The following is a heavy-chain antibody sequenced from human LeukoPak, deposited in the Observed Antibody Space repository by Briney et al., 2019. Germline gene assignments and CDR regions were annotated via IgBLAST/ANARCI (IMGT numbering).Heavy chain of an antibody. CDR1: GGSISSYY. Sequence: SETLSLTCTVSGGSISSYYWSWIRQPAGKGLEWIGRIYTSGSTNYNPSLKSRVTISVDTSKNQFSLRLSSVTAADTAVYYCARVRRGDIVVVPAAIRGDAFEIWGQGTMVTVSS. CDR2: IYTSGST. J-gene: IGHJ3*02. D-gene: IGHD2-2*01. CDR3: ARVRRGDIVVVPAAIRGDAFEI. V-gene: IGHV4-4*07.